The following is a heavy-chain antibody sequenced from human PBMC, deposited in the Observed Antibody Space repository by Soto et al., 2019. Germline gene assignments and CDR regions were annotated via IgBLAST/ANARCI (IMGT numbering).Heavy chain of an antibody. CDR1: GGSICSGDYY. Sequence: PSETPSLTCTVSGGSICSGDYYWSWIQQPPGKGLEWIGYIYYSGSTYYNPSLKSRITLSVDTSKNQFSLKLSSVTAADTAVYYCASVYYYDTSGYYYPFDYWGQGTLVTVSS. CDR2: IYYSGST. D-gene: IGHD3-22*01. J-gene: IGHJ4*02. CDR3: ASVYYYDTSGYYYPFDY. V-gene: IGHV4-30-4*01.